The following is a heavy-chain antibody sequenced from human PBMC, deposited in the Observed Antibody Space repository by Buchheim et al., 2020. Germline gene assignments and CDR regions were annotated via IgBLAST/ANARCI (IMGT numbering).Heavy chain of an antibody. Sequence: QVQLQESGPGLVKPSQTLSLTCTVSGGSISSGSYYWSWIRQPAGKGLEWIGRIYTSGSTNYNPPLKSRVTIPVDTSKNQFSLKLSSVTAADTAVYYCARSTVGEYCSSTSCYDNLFDYWGQGTL. CDR3: ARSTVGEYCSSTSCYDNLFDY. CDR2: IYTSGST. D-gene: IGHD2-2*01. J-gene: IGHJ4*02. V-gene: IGHV4-61*02. CDR1: GGSISSGSYY.